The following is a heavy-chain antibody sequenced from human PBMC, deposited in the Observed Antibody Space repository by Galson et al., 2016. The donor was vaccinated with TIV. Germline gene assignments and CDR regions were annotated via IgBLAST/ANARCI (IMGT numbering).Heavy chain of an antibody. CDR1: GFAVSTTY. Sequence: SLRLSCAASGFAVSTTYISWVRQALGRGLEWVSVLYVGGATYYTDSVKGRFTISRDNSKNTLYLQMDALRAEDTAVYYCARAGGSNWNYFDKWGQGTLVTVSS. V-gene: IGHV3-53*01. CDR2: LYVGGAT. D-gene: IGHD1-1*01. CDR3: ARAGGSNWNYFDK. J-gene: IGHJ4*02.